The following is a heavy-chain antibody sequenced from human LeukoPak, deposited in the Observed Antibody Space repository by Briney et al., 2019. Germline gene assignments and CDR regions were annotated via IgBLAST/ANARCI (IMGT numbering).Heavy chain of an antibody. CDR1: GFTFSSYG. CDR2: IWYDGSNK. V-gene: IGHV3-33*01. D-gene: IGHD3-16*02. J-gene: IGHJ3*02. CDR3: ARELYDYVWGSYRAHDAFDI. Sequence: PGGSLRLSCAASGFTFSSYGMHWVRQAPGKGLEWVAVIWYDGSNKYYADSVKGRFTISRDNSKNTLYLQMNSLRAEDTAVYYCARELYDYVWGSYRAHDAFDIRGQGTMVTVSS.